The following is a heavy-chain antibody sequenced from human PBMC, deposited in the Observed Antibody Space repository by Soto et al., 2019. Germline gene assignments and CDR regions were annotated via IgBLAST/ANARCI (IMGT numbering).Heavy chain of an antibody. CDR2: IYAGGST. CDR1: GFTVSSNY. CDR3: AKDPTTVTTRNHYYYYYGMDV. V-gene: IGHV3-66*01. J-gene: IGHJ6*02. Sequence: GGSLRLSCAASGFTVSSNYMSWVRQAPGKGLEWVSVIYAGGSTYYADSVKGRFTISRDNSKNTLYLQMNSLRAEDTAVYSCAKDPTTVTTRNHYYYYYGMDVWGQGTTVTVSS. D-gene: IGHD4-17*01.